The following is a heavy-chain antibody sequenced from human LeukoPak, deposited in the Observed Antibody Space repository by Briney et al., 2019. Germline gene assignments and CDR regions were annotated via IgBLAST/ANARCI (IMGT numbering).Heavy chain of an antibody. J-gene: IGHJ4*02. CDR1: GYTFTGYY. D-gene: IGHD3-22*01. CDR3: ARDPAFVYYYDSSGYIGYFDY. V-gene: IGHV1-2*02. Sequence: VKVSCKASGYTFTGYYMHWVRQAPGQGLEWMGWINPNSGGTNYAQKFQGRVTMTRDTSISTAYMELSRLRSDDTAVYYCARDPAFVYYYDSSGYIGYFDYWGQGTLVTVSS. CDR2: INPNSGGT.